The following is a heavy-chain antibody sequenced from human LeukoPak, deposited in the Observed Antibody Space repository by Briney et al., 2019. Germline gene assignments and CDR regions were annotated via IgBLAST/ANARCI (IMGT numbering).Heavy chain of an antibody. CDR3: ASYGIAVAGTDY. V-gene: IGHV3-74*01. D-gene: IGHD6-19*01. CDR2: INSDGSST. CDR1: GFTFSSYW. J-gene: IGHJ4*02. Sequence: GGSLRLSCAASGFTFSSYWMHWVRQVPGKGLVWVSRINSDGSSTSYADSVKGRFTISRDNAKNTLYLQMNSLRAEDTAVYYCASYGIAVAGTDYWGQGTLVTVSS.